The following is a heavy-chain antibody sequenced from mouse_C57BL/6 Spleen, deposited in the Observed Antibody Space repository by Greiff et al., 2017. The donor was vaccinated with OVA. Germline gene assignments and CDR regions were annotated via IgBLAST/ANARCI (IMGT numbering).Heavy chain of an antibody. J-gene: IGHJ4*01. V-gene: IGHV5-12*01. CDR1: GFTFSAYY. CDR3: ARPSFYSSSSYYAMDY. D-gene: IGHD1-1*01. Sequence: EVKLVESGGGLVQPGGSLKLSCAASGFTFSAYYMYWVRQTPEKRLEWVAYISNGGGSTYYPDTVKGRFTISRDNAKNTLYLQMSRMKSEDTAMYYCARPSFYSSSSYYAMDYWGQGTSVTVSS. CDR2: ISNGGGST.